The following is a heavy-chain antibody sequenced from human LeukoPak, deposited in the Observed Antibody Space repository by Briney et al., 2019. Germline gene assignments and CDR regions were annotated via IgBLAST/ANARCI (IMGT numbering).Heavy chain of an antibody. J-gene: IGHJ6*03. Sequence: GGSLRLSCAASGFTFSSYAMSWVRQAPGKGLEWVAFIRYDGTYKYYADSVKGRFTISRDNSRNTLYLQMNSLRAEDTAMYYCAKSGGYFYYMDVWGKGTTVTVSS. CDR3: AKSGGYFYYMDV. V-gene: IGHV3-30*02. CDR1: GFTFSSYA. D-gene: IGHD1-26*01. CDR2: IRYDGTYK.